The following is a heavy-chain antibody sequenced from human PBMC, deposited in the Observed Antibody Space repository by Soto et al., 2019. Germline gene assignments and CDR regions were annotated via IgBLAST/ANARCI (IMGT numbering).Heavy chain of an antibody. CDR1: GFTFNTYA. CDR2: ISGSGGST. CDR3: ARRSAGSSGPFDY. D-gene: IGHD6-25*01. Sequence: GGSLRLSCAASGFTFNTYAMTWVRQAPGKGLEWVSEISGSGGSTYYADSVKGRFTISRDNSENALYLQMNSLRAEDTAVYYSARRSAGSSGPFDYWGQGTLVTVSS. J-gene: IGHJ4*02. V-gene: IGHV3-23*01.